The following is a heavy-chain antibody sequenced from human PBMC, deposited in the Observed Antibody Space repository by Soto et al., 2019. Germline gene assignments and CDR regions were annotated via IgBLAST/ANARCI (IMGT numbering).Heavy chain of an antibody. CDR3: ARVGTSCHSGGCYYYYGLGV. J-gene: IGHJ6*02. V-gene: IGHV4-61*01. D-gene: IGHD1-26*01. Sequence: QVRLQESGPGLVKPSETLSLSCLVTGDSVGNGPYYWSWIRQPPGKGLEWIGYIYYSGSTNFNPSLESRVNISIDTSKNQFSLKLRSVTAADAAVYFCARVGTSCHSGGCYYYYGLGVWGQGTTV. CDR2: IYYSGST. CDR1: GDSVGNGPYY.